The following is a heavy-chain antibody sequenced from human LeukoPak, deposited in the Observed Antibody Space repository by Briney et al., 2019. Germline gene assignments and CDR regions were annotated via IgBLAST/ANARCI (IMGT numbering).Heavy chain of an antibody. CDR3: AKVVDTAMVTSLYFDY. Sequence: PGGSLRLSCAASGFTFSSYAMSWVRQAPGKGLEWVSAISGSGGSTYYADSVKGRFTISRDNSKNTLYLQMNSLRAEDTAVYYGAKVVDTAMVTSLYFDYWGQGTLVTVSS. D-gene: IGHD5-18*01. J-gene: IGHJ4*02. CDR1: GFTFSSYA. CDR2: ISGSGGST. V-gene: IGHV3-23*01.